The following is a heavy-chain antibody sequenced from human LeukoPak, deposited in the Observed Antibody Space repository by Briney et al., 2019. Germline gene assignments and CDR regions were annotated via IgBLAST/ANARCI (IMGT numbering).Heavy chain of an antibody. D-gene: IGHD3-16*01. CDR1: GFTFSSYG. J-gene: IGHJ6*02. Sequence: GRSLRLSCAASGFTFSSYGMHWVRQAPGKGLEWVAVIWYDGSNKYYADSVKGRFTISRDNSKNTLYLQMKNLRVEHTAVYYCAKGLHGGVGYGVDVWGQGTTVSVSS. CDR3: AKGLHGGVGYGVDV. V-gene: IGHV3-33*06. CDR2: IWYDGSNK.